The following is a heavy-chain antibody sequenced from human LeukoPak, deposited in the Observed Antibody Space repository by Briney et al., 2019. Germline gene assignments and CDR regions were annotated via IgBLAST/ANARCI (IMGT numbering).Heavy chain of an antibody. CDR1: GGSISSYY. CDR3: ARGLEWFDP. Sequence: SETLSLTCTVSGGSISSYYWSWIRQTPGKGLEWIGYIYYSGSTNFNPSLKSRVTISVDTSKNQFSLKLSSVTAADTAVYYCARGLEWFDPWGQGTLVTVSS. J-gene: IGHJ5*02. V-gene: IGHV4-59*12. CDR2: IYYSGST.